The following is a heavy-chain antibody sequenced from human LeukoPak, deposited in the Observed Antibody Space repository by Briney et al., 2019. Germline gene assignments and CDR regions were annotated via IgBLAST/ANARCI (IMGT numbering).Heavy chain of an antibody. CDR2: INHSGST. D-gene: IGHD3-9*01. CDR3: ARGGPYDVLTYFDY. J-gene: IGHJ4*02. V-gene: IGHV4-34*01. CDR1: GGSFSGYY. Sequence: PSETLSLTCAVYGGSFSGYYWSWIRQPPGKGLEWIGEINHSGSTNYNPSLKSRVTISVDTSKNQFSLKLSSVTAADTAVYYCARGGPYDVLTYFDYWGQGTLVTVSS.